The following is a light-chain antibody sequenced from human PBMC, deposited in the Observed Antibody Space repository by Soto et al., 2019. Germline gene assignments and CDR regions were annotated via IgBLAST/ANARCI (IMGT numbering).Light chain of an antibody. J-gene: IGKJ1*01. V-gene: IGKV3-20*01. CDR3: QQYGSSLWT. Sequence: EFVLTQSPGTLSLSPGERATLSCRASQSVGSNYLAWYQQKPGQAPRLLIYGASSRATGIADRFSGSGSGTDFTLTISRLEPEDFALYYCQQYGSSLWTFGQGTKVDIK. CDR2: GAS. CDR1: QSVGSNY.